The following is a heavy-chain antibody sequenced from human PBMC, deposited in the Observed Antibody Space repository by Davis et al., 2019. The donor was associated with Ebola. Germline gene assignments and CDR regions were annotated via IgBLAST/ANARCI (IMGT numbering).Heavy chain of an antibody. CDR2: ISDSAGDT. V-gene: IGHV3-23*01. Sequence: GESLKISCVASGFIFSDHAMTWVRQAPGKGLEWVAAISDSAGDTFYADSVAGRFTISRDNSKNTLYLQMNGLRVEDTAIYYCAKDTSNIWFDIWGQGTNVTVSS. D-gene: IGHD1-26*01. CDR3: AKDTSNIWFDI. CDR1: GFIFSDHA. J-gene: IGHJ3*02.